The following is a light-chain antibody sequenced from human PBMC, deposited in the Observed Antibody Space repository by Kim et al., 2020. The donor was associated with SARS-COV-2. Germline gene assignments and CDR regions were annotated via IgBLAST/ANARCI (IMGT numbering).Light chain of an antibody. Sequence: NFMLTQPHSVSESPGKTVTISCTRSSDSIASNYVQWYQQRPGSAPTTVIYEDNQRPSGVPDRFSGSIDSSSNSASLTISGLKTEDEADYYCQSYDSSSVVFGGGTQLTVL. V-gene: IGLV6-57*04. CDR2: EDN. CDR1: SDSIASNY. CDR3: QSYDSSSVV. J-gene: IGLJ2*01.